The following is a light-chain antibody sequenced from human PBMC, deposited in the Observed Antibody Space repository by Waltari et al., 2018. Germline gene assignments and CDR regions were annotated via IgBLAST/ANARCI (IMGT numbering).Light chain of an antibody. V-gene: IGKV1-39*01. CDR1: QSISSY. CDR3: QQSYSTPLCT. CDR2: AAS. J-gene: IGKJ2*02. Sequence: CRASQSISSYLNWYQQKPGKAPKLLIYAASSLQSGVPSRFSGSGSGTDFTLTISSLQPEDFATYYCQQSYSTPLCTFGQGTKLEIK.